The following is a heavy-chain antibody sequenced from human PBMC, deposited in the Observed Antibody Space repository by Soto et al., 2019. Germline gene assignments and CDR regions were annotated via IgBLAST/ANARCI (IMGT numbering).Heavy chain of an antibody. D-gene: IGHD6-19*01. V-gene: IGHV3-30-3*01. CDR3: ARRAVAGNFDY. J-gene: IGHJ4*02. CDR1: GFTFSSYA. CDR2: ISYDGSNK. Sequence: QVQLVESGGGVVQPGRSLRLSCAASGFTFSSYAMHWVRQAPGKGLEWVAVISYDGSNKYYADSVKGRFTISRDNSKNTLYLQMNSLSAEDTAVYYCARRAVAGNFDYWGQGTLVTVSS.